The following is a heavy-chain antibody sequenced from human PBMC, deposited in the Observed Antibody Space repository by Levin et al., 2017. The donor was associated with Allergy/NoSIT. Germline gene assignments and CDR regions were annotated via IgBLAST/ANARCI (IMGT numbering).Heavy chain of an antibody. J-gene: IGHJ4*02. CDR1: GFTFSNYA. Sequence: LSLTCAASGFTFSNYAMHWVRQTPGKGLEWVTIISYDGNKTYYADSVKGRFTISRDNSKSTLYLQMNSLRTDDTAVYYCARTKGYRFGYWGQGTLVTVSS. CDR3: ARTKGYRFGY. CDR2: ISYDGNKT. D-gene: IGHD1-1*01. V-gene: IGHV3-30*04.